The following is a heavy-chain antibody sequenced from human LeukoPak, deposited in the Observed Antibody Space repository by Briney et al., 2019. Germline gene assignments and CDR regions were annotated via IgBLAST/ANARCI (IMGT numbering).Heavy chain of an antibody. CDR1: GFIFSSYS. J-gene: IGHJ4*02. CDR2: ISSSSSSI. D-gene: IGHD5-24*01. V-gene: IGHV3-48*01. CDR3: TRDSARRDGYNFDY. Sequence: GGSLRLSCAASGFIFSSYSMNWVRQAPGKGLEWVSYISSSSSSIYYADAVKGRFTISRDNAKNSLYLQMNSLRTEDTAVYYCTRDSARRDGYNFDYWGQGTLVTVSS.